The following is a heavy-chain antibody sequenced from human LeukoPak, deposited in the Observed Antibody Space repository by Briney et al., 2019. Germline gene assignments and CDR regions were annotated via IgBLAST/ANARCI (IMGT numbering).Heavy chain of an antibody. Sequence: SGGSLRLSCAASGFTFSSYGMHWVRQAPGKGLEWVAVISYDGSNKYYADSVKGRFTISRDNSKNTLYLQMNSLRAEDTAVYYCTTETGIAAALDYWGQGTLVTVSS. D-gene: IGHD6-13*01. V-gene: IGHV3-30*03. CDR1: GFTFSSYG. J-gene: IGHJ4*02. CDR3: TTETGIAAALDY. CDR2: ISYDGSNK.